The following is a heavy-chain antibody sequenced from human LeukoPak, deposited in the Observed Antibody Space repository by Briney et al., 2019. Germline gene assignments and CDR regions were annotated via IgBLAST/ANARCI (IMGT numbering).Heavy chain of an antibody. D-gene: IGHD5-12*01. V-gene: IGHV1-2*02. CDR2: INPNSGGT. Sequence: ASLKVSCKASGYTFTGYYMHWVRQAPGQGLEWMGWINPNSGGTNYAQKFQGRVTMTRDTSISTAYMELSRLRSDDTAVYYCARELVDIVATSYFDIWGQGTMVTVSS. J-gene: IGHJ3*02. CDR1: GYTFTGYY. CDR3: ARELVDIVATSYFDI.